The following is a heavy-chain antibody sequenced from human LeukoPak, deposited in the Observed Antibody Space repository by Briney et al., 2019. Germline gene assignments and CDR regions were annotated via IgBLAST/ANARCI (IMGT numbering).Heavy chain of an antibody. J-gene: IGHJ4*02. V-gene: IGHV4-61*01. CDR3: ARAKGYFSGWSLSSDY. CDR1: GGSVSSGSYY. CDR2: IYYSGST. D-gene: IGHD6-19*01. Sequence: SETLSLTCTVSGGSVSSGSYYWNWIRQPPGKGLEWMGYIYYSGSTNYNPSLKSRVTISLDTSKNQLSLKLSSVTAADTAVYYCARAKGYFSGWSLSSDYWGQGTLVTVSS.